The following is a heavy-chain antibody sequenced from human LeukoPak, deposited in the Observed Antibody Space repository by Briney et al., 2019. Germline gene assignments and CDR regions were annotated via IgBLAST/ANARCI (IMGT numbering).Heavy chain of an antibody. D-gene: IGHD3-9*01. V-gene: IGHV3-21*04. Sequence: GGSLRLSCSASGFTFSTYIMNWVRQAPGKGLEWVSYISSSGTYIYYADSVKGRFTISRDNSKNTLSLQMNSLRAEDTAVYYCAKGSVNYDILTGPYFDYWGQGTLVTVSS. CDR3: AKGSVNYDILTGPYFDY. CDR1: GFTFSTYI. CDR2: ISSSGTYI. J-gene: IGHJ4*02.